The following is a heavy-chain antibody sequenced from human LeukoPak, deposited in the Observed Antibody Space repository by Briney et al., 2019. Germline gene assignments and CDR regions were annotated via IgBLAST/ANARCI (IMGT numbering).Heavy chain of an antibody. D-gene: IGHD6-19*01. Sequence: GGSLRLSCAASGFTFSSNYMSWVRQAPGKGLEWVSVIYSGGSTYYADSVKGRFTISRDNSKNTLYLQMNSLRAEDTAVYYCARALYSSGWTHAFDIWGQGTMVTVSS. J-gene: IGHJ3*02. CDR1: GFTFSSNY. V-gene: IGHV3-66*01. CDR3: ARALYSSGWTHAFDI. CDR2: IYSGGST.